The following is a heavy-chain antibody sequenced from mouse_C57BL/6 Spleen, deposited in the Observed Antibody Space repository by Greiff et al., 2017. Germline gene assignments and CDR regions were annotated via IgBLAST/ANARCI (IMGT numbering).Heavy chain of an antibody. J-gene: IGHJ4*01. D-gene: IGHD2-3*01. Sequence: EVHLVESGGGLVQPGGSLKLSCAASGFTFSDYYMYWVRQTPEKRLEWVAYISNGGGSTYYPDTVKGRFTISRDNAKNTLYLQMSRLKSEDTAMYYCARQIYDLGAMDYWGQGTSVTVSS. V-gene: IGHV5-12*01. CDR2: ISNGGGST. CDR1: GFTFSDYY. CDR3: ARQIYDLGAMDY.